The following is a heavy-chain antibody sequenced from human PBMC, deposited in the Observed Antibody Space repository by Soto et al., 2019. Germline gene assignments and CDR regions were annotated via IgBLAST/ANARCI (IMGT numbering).Heavy chain of an antibody. J-gene: IGHJ4*02. V-gene: IGHV4-4*02. Sequence: PSETLSLTCAVSGGSLSSSDWCSWGRQPPGKGLEWIGDINHSISTNYNPSLKSRVTISVDTSKNQFSLKLSSVTAADTAVYYCARGPTIFGVVILDYWGQGTLVTVSS. CDR3: ARGPTIFGVVILDY. CDR1: GGSLSSSDW. D-gene: IGHD3-3*01. CDR2: INHSIST.